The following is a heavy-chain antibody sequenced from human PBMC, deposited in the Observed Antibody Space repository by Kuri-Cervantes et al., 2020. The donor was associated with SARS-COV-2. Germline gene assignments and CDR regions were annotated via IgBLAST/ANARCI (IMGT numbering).Heavy chain of an antibody. Sequence: SETLSLTCTVSGGSISSGGYYWSWIRQYPGKGLEWIGYIYYSGSTYYHPSLKSRVTISVDTSKNQFSLKLSSVTAADTAVYYWARREGYGDNGGGARIDYWGQGTLVTVSS. J-gene: IGHJ4*02. CDR3: ARREGYGDNGGGARIDY. CDR1: GGSISSGGYY. V-gene: IGHV4-31*03. CDR2: IYYSGST. D-gene: IGHD4-23*01.